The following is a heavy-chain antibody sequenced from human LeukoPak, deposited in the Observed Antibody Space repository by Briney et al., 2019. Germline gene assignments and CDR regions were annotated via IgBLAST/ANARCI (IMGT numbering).Heavy chain of an antibody. CDR2: ISYDGSNK. Sequence: PGGSLRLSCAASGFTFSSYGMHWVRQAPGKGLEWVAVISYDGSNKYYADSVKGRFTISRDNSKNTLYLQMNSLRAEDTAVYYCAKLNGDLDYWGQGTLVTVSS. CDR1: GFTFSSYG. J-gene: IGHJ4*02. V-gene: IGHV3-30*18. D-gene: IGHD4-17*01. CDR3: AKLNGDLDY.